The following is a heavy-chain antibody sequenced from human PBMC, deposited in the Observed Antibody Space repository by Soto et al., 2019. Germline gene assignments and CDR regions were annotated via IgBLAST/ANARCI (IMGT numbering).Heavy chain of an antibody. CDR1: GGSFGNSA. J-gene: IGHJ4*02. Sequence: SVKVSCKASGGSFGNSAINWVRQTPGQGLEWLGGFIPVYRTLNYAQKFQGRVTITADESTGTAYMTLSSLASDDTAVYYCATGVIWIGYFTVDSWGQGTRVTVS. D-gene: IGHD3-3*01. V-gene: IGHV1-69*13. CDR2: FIPVYRTL. CDR3: ATGVIWIGYFTVDS.